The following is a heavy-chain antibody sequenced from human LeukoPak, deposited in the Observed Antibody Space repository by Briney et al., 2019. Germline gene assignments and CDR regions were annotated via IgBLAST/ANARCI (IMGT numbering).Heavy chain of an antibody. CDR1: GYTFTGYY. D-gene: IGHD3-3*01. CDR3: ARDHNTIFGVVIQAGFDP. J-gene: IGHJ5*02. V-gene: IGHV1-2*06. Sequence: ASVKVSCKASGYTFTGYYMHWVRQAPGQGLEWMGRINPNSGGTNYAQKFQGRVTMTRDTSISTAYMELSRLRSDDTAVYYCARDHNTIFGVVIQAGFDPWGQGTLVTVSS. CDR2: INPNSGGT.